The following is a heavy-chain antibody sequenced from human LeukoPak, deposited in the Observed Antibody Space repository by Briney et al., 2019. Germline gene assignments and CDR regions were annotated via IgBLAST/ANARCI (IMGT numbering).Heavy chain of an antibody. J-gene: IGHJ4*02. D-gene: IGHD1-1*01. Sequence: SETLPLTCTVSGGSISSFYWTWIRQPPGQGLECLGYIYYSGSTNYSPSLRNRLTMSLDTSKNQFSLKLSSVTAADTAVYYCARAGTNWSSGCFFDYWGQGALVTVSS. V-gene: IGHV4-59*01. CDR3: ARAGTNWSSGCFFDY. CDR2: IYYSGST. CDR1: GGSISSFY.